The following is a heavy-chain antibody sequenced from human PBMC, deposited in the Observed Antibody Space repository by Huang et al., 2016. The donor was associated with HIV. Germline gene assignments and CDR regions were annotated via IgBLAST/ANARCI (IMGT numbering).Heavy chain of an antibody. V-gene: IGHV4-59*11. CDR3: ARGLPLVGAMNF. Sequence: QVHLQESGPGLVKPSETLSLTCSVSGGSITSHYWIWIRQPPGKGLEWIGNKYYSGSTNDNPSLRGRVTMSIDTSKNQFSLKLSSVTAADTAVYYCARGLPLVGAMNFWGQGALVTVSS. CDR1: GGSITSHY. D-gene: IGHD1-26*01. J-gene: IGHJ4*02. CDR2: KYYSGST.